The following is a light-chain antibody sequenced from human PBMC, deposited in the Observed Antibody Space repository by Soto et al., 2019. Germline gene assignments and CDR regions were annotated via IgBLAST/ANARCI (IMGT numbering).Light chain of an antibody. V-gene: IGKV1-5*03. CDR1: QSVSSW. CDR3: QQYDSYRT. CDR2: KAS. Sequence: DIQMTQSPSTLSASVGDRVTITCRASQSVSSWLAWYQQKPGKAPKVLIHKASSLQSGVPSRFGGSGSGTEFTLTISSLQPDDFATYYCQQYDSYRTFGQGTKVEIK. J-gene: IGKJ1*01.